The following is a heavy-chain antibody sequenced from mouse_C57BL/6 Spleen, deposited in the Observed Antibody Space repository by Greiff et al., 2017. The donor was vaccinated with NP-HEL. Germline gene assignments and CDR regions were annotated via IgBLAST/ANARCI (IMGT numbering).Heavy chain of an antibody. V-gene: IGHV5-16*01. Sequence: EVKVVESEGGLVQPGSSMKLSCTASGFTFSDYYMAWVRQVPEKGLEWVANINYDGSSTYYLDSLKSRFIISRDNAKNILYLQMSSLKSEDTATYYCAREDGSSYGFAYWGQGTLVTVSA. D-gene: IGHD1-1*01. CDR2: INYDGSST. CDR3: AREDGSSYGFAY. J-gene: IGHJ3*01. CDR1: GFTFSDYY.